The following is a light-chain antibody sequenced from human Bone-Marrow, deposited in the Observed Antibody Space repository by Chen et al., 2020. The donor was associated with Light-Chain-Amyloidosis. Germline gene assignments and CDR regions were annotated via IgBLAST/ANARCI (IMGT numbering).Light chain of an antibody. CDR3: CSYAGSRTV. CDR2: EVS. J-gene: IGLJ2*01. Sequence: QSGLTQPASLSGSPGPSITISCTGTSSDVGSYNLVSWYQQHPAKAPKRMIYEVSKRPSGVSNRGSGSKSGNTASLTISGLQAEYEADYYCCSYAGSRTVFVGGTTLTVL. CDR1: SSDVGSYNL. V-gene: IGLV2-23*02.